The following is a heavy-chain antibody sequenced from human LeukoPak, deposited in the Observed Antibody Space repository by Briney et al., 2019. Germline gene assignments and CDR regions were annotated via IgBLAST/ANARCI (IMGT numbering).Heavy chain of an antibody. J-gene: IGHJ4*02. Sequence: ASVKVSCKASGGTFSSYAISWVRQAPGQGLEWMGGIIPIFGTANYAQKFQGRVTITTDESTSTAYMGLSSLRSEDTAVYYCASMGITGTLYYFDYWGQGTLVTVSS. V-gene: IGHV1-69*05. D-gene: IGHD1-20*01. CDR2: IIPIFGTA. CDR3: ASMGITGTLYYFDY. CDR1: GGTFSSYA.